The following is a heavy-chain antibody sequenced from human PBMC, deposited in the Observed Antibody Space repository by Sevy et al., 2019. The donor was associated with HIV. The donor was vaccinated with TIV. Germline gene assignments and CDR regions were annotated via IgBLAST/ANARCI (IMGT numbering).Heavy chain of an antibody. J-gene: IGHJ4*02. V-gene: IGHV3-21*06. CDR1: GFTFSDYY. CDR2: ISGRSSYI. CDR3: ARDGGSSSTSCLLYFDS. Sequence: GGSLRLSCAASGFTFSDYYMNWVRQAPGKGLEWVSSISGRSSYIHYADSVRGRFTISRDNAKNSLYLQMNSLRVDDTAVYFYARDGGSSSTSCLLYFDSWGQGALVTVSS. D-gene: IGHD2-2*01.